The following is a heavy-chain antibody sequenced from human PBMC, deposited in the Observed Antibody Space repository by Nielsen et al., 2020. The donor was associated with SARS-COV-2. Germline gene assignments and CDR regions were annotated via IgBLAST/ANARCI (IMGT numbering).Heavy chain of an antibody. D-gene: IGHD1-26*01. CDR2: ISNSGGST. CDR1: GFTFSTYA. Sequence: GGSLRLSCAASGFTFSTYAMSWVRQAPGKGLEWVSAISNSGGSTFYADSVKGRFTISRDNSKNTLYLQLNSLRAEDTAVFYCAKISGSQRHYFDFWGQGALVTVSS. CDR3: AKISGSQRHYFDF. V-gene: IGHV3-23*01. J-gene: IGHJ4*02.